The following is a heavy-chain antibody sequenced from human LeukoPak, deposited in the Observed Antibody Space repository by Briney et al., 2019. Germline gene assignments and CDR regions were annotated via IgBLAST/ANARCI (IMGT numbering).Heavy chain of an antibody. D-gene: IGHD6-6*01. Sequence: GGSLRLSCAASGFTFSSYSLNWVRQAPGKGLEWVSYISSSSSTIYYADSVRGRFTISRDNAKNMLYLQMNSLRAEDTAVYYCAKWKYSNSGIDDYWGQGTLVTVSS. CDR1: GFTFSSYS. CDR2: ISSSSSTI. V-gene: IGHV3-48*01. J-gene: IGHJ4*02. CDR3: AKWKYSNSGIDDY.